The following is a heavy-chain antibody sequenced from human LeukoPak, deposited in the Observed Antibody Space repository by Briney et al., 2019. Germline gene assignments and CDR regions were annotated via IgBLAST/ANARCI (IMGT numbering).Heavy chain of an antibody. V-gene: IGHV4-59*01. CDR2: IYYSGST. CDR3: ARIVPAAIGGFDY. D-gene: IGHD2-2*02. CDR1: GGSFSGYY. J-gene: IGHJ4*02. Sequence: SETLSLTCAVYGGSFSGYYWSWIRQPPGKGLEWIGYIYYSGSTNYNPSLKSRVTISVDTSKNQFSLKLSSVTAADTAVYYCARIVPAAIGGFDYWGQGTLVTVSS.